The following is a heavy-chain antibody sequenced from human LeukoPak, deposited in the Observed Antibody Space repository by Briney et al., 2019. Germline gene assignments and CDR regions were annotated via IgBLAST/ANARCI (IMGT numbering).Heavy chain of an antibody. CDR1: GFTFSSYA. V-gene: IGHV3-23*01. D-gene: IGHD2-15*01. Sequence: GGSLRLSCAASGFTFSSYAMSWVRQAPGKGLEWVSAISDSGTTYYADSVKGRFTISRDNSKNTLYLQMNSLRAEDTAVYYCARGYCSGGSCYSSPGFWGQGALVTVSS. CDR2: ISDSGTT. CDR3: ARGYCSGGSCYSSPGF. J-gene: IGHJ4*02.